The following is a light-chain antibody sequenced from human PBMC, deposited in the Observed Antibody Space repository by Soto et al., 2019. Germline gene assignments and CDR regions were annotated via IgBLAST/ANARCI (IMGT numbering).Light chain of an antibody. J-gene: IGLJ2*01. CDR3: ATWDDSVNGVI. V-gene: IGLV1-44*01. CDR1: NSNIGSNS. Sequence: QSVLTQPPSASATPGQRVTISCSGSNSNIGSNSVHWYQHLPGTAPKIFMFNNHQRPAGVPDRFSGSKSGTSASLAISGLQSEDEADYYCATWDDSVNGVIFGGGTQLTVL. CDR2: NNH.